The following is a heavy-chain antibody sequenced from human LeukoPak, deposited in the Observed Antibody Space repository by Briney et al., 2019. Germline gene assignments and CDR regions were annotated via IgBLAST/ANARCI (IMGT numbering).Heavy chain of an antibody. CDR3: ARVIAAAGTCWFDP. J-gene: IGHJ5*02. V-gene: IGHV3-11*01. D-gene: IGHD6-13*01. Sequence: GGSLRLSCAASGFTFSDYYMSWIRQAPGKGLEWVSYISSSGSTIYYADSVKGRFTISRDNAKNSLYLQMSSLRAEDTAVYYCARVIAAAGTCWFDPWGQGTLVTVSS. CDR1: GFTFSDYY. CDR2: ISSSGSTI.